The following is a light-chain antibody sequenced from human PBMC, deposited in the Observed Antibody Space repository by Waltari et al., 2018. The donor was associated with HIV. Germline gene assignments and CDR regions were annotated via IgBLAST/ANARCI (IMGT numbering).Light chain of an antibody. V-gene: IGKV1-39*01. CDR1: QSITTY. CDR2: AAS. Sequence: DIQLTQSPSSLSASVGDRVIVTCRTSQSITTYLNWFYQKPGKAPQLLIYAASTLQSGVPSRFSGSGSGTDFTLTISDLQPEDFATYYCQQSHTTPWTFGQGTTVEI. CDR3: QQSHTTPWT. J-gene: IGKJ1*01.